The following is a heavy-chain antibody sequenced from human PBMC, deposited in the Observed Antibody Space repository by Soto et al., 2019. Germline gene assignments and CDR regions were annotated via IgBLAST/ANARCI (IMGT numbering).Heavy chain of an antibody. J-gene: IGHJ4*02. Sequence: PSETLSLTCPVSGGSISSSSYYWGWIRQPPGKGLEWIGSIYYSGSTYYNPSLKSRVTISVDTSKNQFSLKLSSVTAADTAVYYCARRNCSGGSCYSQEYYFDYWGQGTLVTVPS. CDR2: IYYSGST. V-gene: IGHV4-39*01. D-gene: IGHD2-15*01. CDR1: GGSISSSSYY. CDR3: ARRNCSGGSCYSQEYYFDY.